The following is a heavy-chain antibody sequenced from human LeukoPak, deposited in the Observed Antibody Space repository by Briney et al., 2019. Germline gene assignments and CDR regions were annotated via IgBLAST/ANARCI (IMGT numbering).Heavy chain of an antibody. V-gene: IGHV4-34*01. CDR3: ARGGPDYGDGYYGMDV. D-gene: IGHD4-17*01. J-gene: IGHJ6*02. CDR1: GGSFSGYY. Sequence: SETLSLTCAVYGGSFSGYYWSWIRQHPGKGLEWIGEINHSGSTNYNPSLKSRVTISVDTSKNQFSLKLSSVTAADTAVYYCARGGPDYGDGYYGMDVWGQGTTVTVSS. CDR2: INHSGST.